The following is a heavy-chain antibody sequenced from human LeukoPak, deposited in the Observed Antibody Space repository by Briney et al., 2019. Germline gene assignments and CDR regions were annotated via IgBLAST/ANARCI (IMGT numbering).Heavy chain of an antibody. Sequence: PGRSLRLSCAASGFTFSSYGMHWVRQAPGKGLEWVAVIWYDGSNKYYADSVKGRFTISRDNSKNTLYLQMNSLRAEDTAVYYCAGDSRLGKDYFDYWGQGTLVTVSS. J-gene: IGHJ4*02. D-gene: IGHD7-27*01. CDR2: IWYDGSNK. V-gene: IGHV3-33*01. CDR1: GFTFSSYG. CDR3: AGDSRLGKDYFDY.